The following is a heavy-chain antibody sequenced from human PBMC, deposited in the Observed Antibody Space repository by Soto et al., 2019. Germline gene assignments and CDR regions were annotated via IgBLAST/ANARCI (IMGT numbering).Heavy chain of an antibody. D-gene: IGHD6-6*01. V-gene: IGHV3-30-3*01. J-gene: IGHJ3*02. CDR3: ARVEFIAARQRNAHEI. CDR2: ISYDGSNK. CDR1: GFTFSRDA. Sequence: PGGSLRLSCAASGFTFSRDAMHGVRQAPGKGLEWVAVISYDGSNKYYADSVKGRFTLSRDNSKNTLYLQMNSLRAEDTAVYYCARVEFIAARQRNAHEIWGKGTMVTVSS.